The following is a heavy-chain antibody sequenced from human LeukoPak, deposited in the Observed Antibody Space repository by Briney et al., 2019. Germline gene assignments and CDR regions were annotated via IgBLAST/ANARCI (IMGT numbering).Heavy chain of an antibody. Sequence: GASVKVSCKASGGTFSSYAISWVRQAPGQGLEWMGGIIPIFGTANYAQKFQGRVTITTDESTSTAYMELSSLRSEDTAVYYCARIGDCSSTSCPPGPWGQGTLATVSS. D-gene: IGHD2-2*01. CDR3: ARIGDCSSTSCPPGP. V-gene: IGHV1-69*05. J-gene: IGHJ5*02. CDR1: GGTFSSYA. CDR2: IIPIFGTA.